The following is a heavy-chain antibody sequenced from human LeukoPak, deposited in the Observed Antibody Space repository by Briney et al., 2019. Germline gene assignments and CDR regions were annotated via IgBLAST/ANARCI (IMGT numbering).Heavy chain of an antibody. CDR3: ARGGADTAMVKGPFDY. D-gene: IGHD5-18*01. V-gene: IGHV1-2*04. CDR2: INPNSGGT. CDR1: GYTFTGYY. J-gene: IGHJ4*02. Sequence: GASVKVSCKASGYTFTGYYMHWVRQAPGQGLEWMGWINPNSGGTNYAQKFQGWVTMTRDTSISTAYMELSRLRSDDTAVYYCARGGADTAMVKGPFDYWGQGTLVTVSS.